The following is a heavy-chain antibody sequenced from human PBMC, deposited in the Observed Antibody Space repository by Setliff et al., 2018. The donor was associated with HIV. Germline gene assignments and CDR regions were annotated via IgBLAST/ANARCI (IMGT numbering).Heavy chain of an antibody. CDR2: INHSANT. CDR1: GGSFSGNY. D-gene: IGHD3-10*01. CDR3: APRHHKYGFL. Sequence: PSETLSLTCAVYGGSFSGNYWNWIRQPPGKGLEWIGEINHSANTNYSPSLKSRVTISVDTSKNQFSLELRSVTAADTALYYCAPRHHKYGFLWGQGTLVTVSS. V-gene: IGHV4-34*01. J-gene: IGHJ4*02.